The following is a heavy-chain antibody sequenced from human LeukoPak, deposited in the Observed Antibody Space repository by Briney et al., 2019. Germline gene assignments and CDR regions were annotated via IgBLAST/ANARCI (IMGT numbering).Heavy chain of an antibody. CDR1: GFIFSKYA. V-gene: IGHV3-33*03. Sequence: GGSLRLSCAASGFIFSKYAMHWVRQAPGKGLEWVAVIWYDASNRYYAESVKGRFTISRDNAKNSLFLQMNSLRAEDTAVYYCARGVYGDQYYFDYWDQGTLVTVSS. D-gene: IGHD4-17*01. J-gene: IGHJ4*02. CDR2: IWYDASNR. CDR3: ARGVYGDQYYFDY.